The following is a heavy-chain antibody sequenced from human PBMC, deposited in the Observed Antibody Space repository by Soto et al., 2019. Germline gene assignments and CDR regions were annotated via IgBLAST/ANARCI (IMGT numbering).Heavy chain of an antibody. CDR1: GYSFTSYW. V-gene: IGHV5-51*01. CDR2: IYPGDSDT. Sequence: GESLKISCKGSGYSFTSYWIGWVRQMPGKGLEWMGIIYPGDSDTRYSPSFQGQVTISAEKSISTAYLQWSSLKASDTAMYYCASGTQRWSLAATPGVGAFDIWGQGTMVTVSS. CDR3: ASGTQRWSLAATPGVGAFDI. J-gene: IGHJ3*02. D-gene: IGHD2-15*01.